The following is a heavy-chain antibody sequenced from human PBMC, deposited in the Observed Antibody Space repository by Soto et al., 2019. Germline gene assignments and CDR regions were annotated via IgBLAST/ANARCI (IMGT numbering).Heavy chain of an antibody. Sequence: GGSLRLSCAASGFTFSSYTIHWVRQAPGKGLEWVALILSDGGNKYYADSVKGGFTISRDNSKSKLYLQMNSLRPEDTAVYYCARDNGYSHGHGMDVWGQGTTVTVSS. D-gene: IGHD5-18*01. CDR2: ILSDGGNK. V-gene: IGHV3-30-3*01. CDR3: ARDNGYSHGHGMDV. CDR1: GFTFSSYT. J-gene: IGHJ6*02.